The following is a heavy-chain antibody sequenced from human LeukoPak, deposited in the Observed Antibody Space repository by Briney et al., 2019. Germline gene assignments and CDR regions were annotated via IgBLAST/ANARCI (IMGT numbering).Heavy chain of an antibody. Sequence: ASVKVSCKASGYTFTSYGISWVRQAPGQGREWMGWISAYTGNTNYAQKLQGRVTMTTDTSTSTAYMELRSLRSDDTAVYYCAREMGATSIDAFDIWGQGTMVTVSS. V-gene: IGHV1-18*01. J-gene: IGHJ3*02. D-gene: IGHD1-26*01. CDR3: AREMGATSIDAFDI. CDR1: GYTFTSYG. CDR2: ISAYTGNT.